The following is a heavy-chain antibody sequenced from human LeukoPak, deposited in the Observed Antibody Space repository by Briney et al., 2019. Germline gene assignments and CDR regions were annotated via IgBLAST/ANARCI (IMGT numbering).Heavy chain of an antibody. CDR3: ARESLGSGWPKTPFDY. D-gene: IGHD6-19*01. J-gene: IGHJ4*02. Sequence: WASVKVSCKASGGTFSSYAISWVRQAPGQGLEWMGGIIPIFGTANYAQKFQGRVTITADESTSTAYMELSSLRSEDTAVYYCARESLGSGWPKTPFDYWGQGTLVTVSS. CDR1: GGTFSSYA. V-gene: IGHV1-69*01. CDR2: IIPIFGTA.